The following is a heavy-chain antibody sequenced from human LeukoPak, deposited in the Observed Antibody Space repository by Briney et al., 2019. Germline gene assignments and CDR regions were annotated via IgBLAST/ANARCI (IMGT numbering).Heavy chain of an antibody. CDR3: ARTPSRTRVFDY. CDR1: NGSISSVGYY. D-gene: IGHD3-10*01. J-gene: IGHJ4*02. V-gene: IGHV4-31*01. CDR2: IYPSGST. Sequence: SETLSLTCTVSNGSISSVGYYWSWIRQNPGKGLEFIGYIYPSGSTYYNPSLKRPITISMDTSENQFSLRLTAVTAADSAIYYCARTPSRTRVFDYWGQGTLVTVSS.